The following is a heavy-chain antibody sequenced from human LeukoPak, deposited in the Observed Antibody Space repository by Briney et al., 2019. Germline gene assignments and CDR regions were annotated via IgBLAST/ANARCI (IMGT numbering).Heavy chain of an antibody. CDR2: ISGSGGST. CDR1: GFTFSSYA. CDR3: ARAPSEDYDFWSGYWRTIEYYYYMDV. V-gene: IGHV3-23*01. Sequence: GGSLRLSCAASGFTFSSYAMSWVRQALGKGLEWVSAISGSGGSTYYADSVKGRFTISRDNSKNTLYLQMNSLRAEDTAVYYCARAPSEDYDFWSGYWRTIEYYYYMDVWGKGTTVTVSS. J-gene: IGHJ6*03. D-gene: IGHD3-3*01.